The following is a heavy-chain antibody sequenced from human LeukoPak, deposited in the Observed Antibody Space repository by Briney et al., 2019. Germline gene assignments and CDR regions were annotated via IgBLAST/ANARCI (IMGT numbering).Heavy chain of an antibody. D-gene: IGHD3-22*01. J-gene: IGHJ3*02. CDR1: GYTFISYD. CDR3: ARSRYSSDSSGYYYVDAFVS. V-gene: IGHV1-8*03. Sequence: ASVKVSCKASGYTFISYDINWVRQATGQGLEWMGWMNTNSGNTDYAQEIQGRVTITRETSASTAYMEMSSLRSGDTAVYYCARSRYSSDSSGYYYVDAFVSWGQGTMVTVSA. CDR2: MNTNSGNT.